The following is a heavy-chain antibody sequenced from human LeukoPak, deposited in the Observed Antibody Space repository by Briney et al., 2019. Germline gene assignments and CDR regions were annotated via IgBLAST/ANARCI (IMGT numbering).Heavy chain of an antibody. V-gene: IGHV3-23*01. CDR3: AKGRRDGYNYPFFDS. J-gene: IGHJ4*02. D-gene: IGHD5-24*01. Sequence: GGSLRLPCAASGFTFRNSAMSWVRQAPGKGLEGVSNIIGNSVSTYYADFVKGRFTISRDNSNNTLFLQMNSLSADDTAIYFCAKGRRDGYNYPFFDSWGQGAWVVVSS. CDR1: GFTFRNSA. CDR2: IIGNSVST.